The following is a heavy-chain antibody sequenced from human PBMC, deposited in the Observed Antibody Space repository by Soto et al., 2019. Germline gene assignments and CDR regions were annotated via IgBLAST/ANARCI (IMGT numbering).Heavy chain of an antibody. CDR1: GDSITSNSYF. J-gene: IGHJ4*02. CDR3: AKYFSVDYFEH. Sequence: PSETLSLTCTVSGDSITSNSYFWAWIRQPPGKGLEWIGSIYYSGTTYYNPSLKSRVTISVDRSKNQFSLKLSSVTAADTAVYYCAKYFSVDYFEHWGQGALVTVSS. CDR2: IYYSGTT. V-gene: IGHV4-39*01.